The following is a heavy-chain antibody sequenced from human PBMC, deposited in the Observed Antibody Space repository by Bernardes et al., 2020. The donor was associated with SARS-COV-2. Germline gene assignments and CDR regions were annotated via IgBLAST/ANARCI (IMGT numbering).Heavy chain of an antibody. D-gene: IGHD3-3*01. CDR1: GFSFSDFG. CDR3: AKAYEGTADF. Sequence: GGSLRLSCLVSGFSFSDFGMHWVRQTPGKGLEWVAVISSTGRNTYYAESVKGRFTVSRDSSKTTVYLQMNSLRNEDTAVYYCAKAYEGTADFWGQGTLVTVSS. CDR2: ISSTGRNT. J-gene: IGHJ4*02. V-gene: IGHV3-30*18.